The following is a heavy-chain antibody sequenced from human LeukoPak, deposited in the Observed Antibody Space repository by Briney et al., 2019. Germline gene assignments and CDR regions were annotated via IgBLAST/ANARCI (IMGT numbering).Heavy chain of an antibody. CDR3: ARVLYSYGYSEFAFDI. J-gene: IGHJ3*02. V-gene: IGHV3-21*01. CDR2: ISSSATYI. CDR1: GFPFSSSS. Sequence: GGSLRLSCTASGFPFSSSSMNWVRQAPGKGLEWVSSISSSATYIYYADSLKGRFTISRDNAKNSLYLHMNSLRAEDTAVYYCARVLYSYGYSEFAFDIWGQGTLVTVSS. D-gene: IGHD5-18*01.